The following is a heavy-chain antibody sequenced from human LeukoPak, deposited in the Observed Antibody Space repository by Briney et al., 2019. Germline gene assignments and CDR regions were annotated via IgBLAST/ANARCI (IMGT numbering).Heavy chain of an antibody. CDR2: ISWNSGSI. V-gene: IGHV3-9*01. CDR3: ARTPTYGSGSYYYYYYMDV. J-gene: IGHJ6*03. D-gene: IGHD3-10*01. Sequence: PGGSLRLSCAASGFTFDDYAMHWVRQAPGKGLEWVSGISWNSGSIGYADSVKGRFTISRDNAKNTLYLQMNSLRAEDTAVYYCARTPTYGSGSYYYYYYMDVWGKGTTVTVSS. CDR1: GFTFDDYA.